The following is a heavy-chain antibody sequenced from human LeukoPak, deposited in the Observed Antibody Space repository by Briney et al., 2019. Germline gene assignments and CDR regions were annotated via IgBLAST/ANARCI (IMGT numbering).Heavy chain of an antibody. V-gene: IGHV3-48*02. D-gene: IGHD6-19*01. J-gene: IGHJ4*02. CDR1: GFTFSSYS. Sequence: GGSLRLSCAASGFTFSSYSMNWARQAPGKRLEWVSSISSTSTTIYYADSVKGRFTISRDNAKNSLYLQMNSLRDEDTAVYYCARTYGSGTNFDYWGQGTLVTVSS. CDR3: ARTYGSGTNFDY. CDR2: ISSTSTTI.